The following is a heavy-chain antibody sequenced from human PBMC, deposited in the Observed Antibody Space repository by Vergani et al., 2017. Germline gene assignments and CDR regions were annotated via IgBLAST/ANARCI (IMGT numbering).Heavy chain of an antibody. V-gene: IGHV4-61*02. Sequence: QVQLQASGPGRVKPSQTLSLTCTMSGGSISAGYYFWSWIRQPAGKGLEWLGCIHHSGDTHYNSSLKSRVSISIVSSSKFSLSLTSVTAADTAIYYCARHRGSGGFFPSSYFYGMDVWGHGTTVTVSS. CDR1: GGSISAGYYF. D-gene: IGHD3-10*01. J-gene: IGHJ6*02. CDR3: ARHRGSGGFFPSSYFYGMDV. CDR2: IHHSGDT.